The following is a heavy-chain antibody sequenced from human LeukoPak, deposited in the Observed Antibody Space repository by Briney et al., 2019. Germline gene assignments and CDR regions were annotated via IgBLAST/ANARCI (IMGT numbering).Heavy chain of an antibody. CDR2: INPGSGAT. J-gene: IGHJ2*01. Sequence: ASVRVSCKTSGYTFTGIYIHWVRQAPGQAPEWMGWINPGSGATNYAHNFQGRVTMTRDLSITTAYMEVSGLTSGETAVYFCARGPTFARFDFWGRGTLVTVSS. V-gene: IGHV1-2*02. CDR3: ARGPTFARFDF. CDR1: GYTFTGIY.